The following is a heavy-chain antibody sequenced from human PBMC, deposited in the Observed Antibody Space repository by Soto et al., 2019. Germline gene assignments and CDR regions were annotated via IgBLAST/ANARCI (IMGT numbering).Heavy chain of an antibody. CDR3: ARVGVGAPRGASYYFDY. J-gene: IGHJ4*02. V-gene: IGHV4-4*07. Sequence: SETLSLTCTVSGGSISSYYWSWIRQPAGKGLEWIGRIYTSGSTNYTPSLKSRVTMSVDTSKNQFSLKLSSVTAADTAVYYCARVGVGAPRGASYYFDYWGQGTLVTVS. CDR2: IYTSGST. D-gene: IGHD1-26*01. CDR1: GGSISSYY.